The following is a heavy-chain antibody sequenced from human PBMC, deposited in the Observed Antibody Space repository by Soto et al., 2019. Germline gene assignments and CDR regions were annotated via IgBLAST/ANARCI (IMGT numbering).Heavy chain of an antibody. Sequence: EVQLVESGGGLVQPGGSLRLSCAASGFTVSTKYMSWVRQAPGKGLEWVSVIYSGGSTFYADSVRGRLTISRDNSKNTVYLQMSSQRAEDTAVYYCARDPGAADYWGQGTMVTVSS. CDR2: IYSGGST. J-gene: IGHJ4*02. CDR3: ARDPGAADY. V-gene: IGHV3-66*01. CDR1: GFTVSTKY. D-gene: IGHD7-27*01.